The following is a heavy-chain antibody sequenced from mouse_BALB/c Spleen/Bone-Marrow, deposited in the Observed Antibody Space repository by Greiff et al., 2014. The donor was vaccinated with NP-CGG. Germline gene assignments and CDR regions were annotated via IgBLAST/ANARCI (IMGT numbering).Heavy chain of an antibody. CDR2: ISNGGTYT. J-gene: IGHJ4*01. CDR3: ARSGERYGAMDY. Sequence: EVHLVESGGGLVKPGGSLKLSCAASGFTFCDFYMFWFRQTPEKRLEWVATISNGGTYTYYPDSVKGRFTISRDNAKNNLYLQMSSLKSEDTAMYYCARSGERYGAMDYWGQGTSVTVTS. D-gene: IGHD1-1*02. V-gene: IGHV5-4*02. CDR1: GFTFCDFY.